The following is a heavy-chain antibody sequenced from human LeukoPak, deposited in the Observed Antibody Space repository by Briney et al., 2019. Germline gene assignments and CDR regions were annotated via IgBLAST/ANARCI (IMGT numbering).Heavy chain of an antibody. Sequence: GGSLRLSCTASGFAFSSYWMSWVRQAPGKGPEWVANIKEDGSEIDYADSVKGRFSISRDNAKNSVSLQMSNLRAEDTAVYYCARSPVLRYFDWYDYWGQGTLVTVSS. CDR3: ARSPVLRYFDWYDY. J-gene: IGHJ4*02. CDR2: IKEDGSEI. D-gene: IGHD3-9*01. CDR1: GFAFSSYW. V-gene: IGHV3-7*01.